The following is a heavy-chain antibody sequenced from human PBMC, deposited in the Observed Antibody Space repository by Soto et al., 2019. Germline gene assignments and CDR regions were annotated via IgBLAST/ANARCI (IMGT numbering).Heavy chain of an antibody. J-gene: IGHJ1*01. V-gene: IGHV1-69*01. CDR3: ARGRVVAGTLRRGYFQH. CDR1: GGTFSSYA. D-gene: IGHD6-19*01. Sequence: QVQLVQSGAEVRKPGSSVKVSCKASGGTFSSYAISWVRQAPGQGLEWMGGIIPIFGTANYAQKFQGRVTITADESTSTAYMELSSLRSEDTAVYYCARGRVVAGTLRRGYFQHWGQGTLVTVSS. CDR2: IIPIFGTA.